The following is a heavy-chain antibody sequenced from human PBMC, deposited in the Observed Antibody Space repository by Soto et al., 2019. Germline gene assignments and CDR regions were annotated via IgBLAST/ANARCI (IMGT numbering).Heavy chain of an antibody. V-gene: IGHV4-59*01. CDR3: ARAQSSSLLAGDAFDI. J-gene: IGHJ3*02. D-gene: IGHD6-13*01. CDR2: IYYSGST. Sequence: SETLSLTCTVSGGSISSYYWSWIRQPPGKGLEWIGYIYYSGSTNYNPSLKCRVTISVDTSKNQFSLKLSSVTAADTAVYYCARAQSSSLLAGDAFDIWGQGTMVTV. CDR1: GGSISSYY.